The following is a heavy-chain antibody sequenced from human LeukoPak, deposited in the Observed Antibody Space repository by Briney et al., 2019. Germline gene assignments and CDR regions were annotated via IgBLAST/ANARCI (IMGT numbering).Heavy chain of an antibody. J-gene: IGHJ4*02. CDR1: GGSISSSNW. CDR3: ARVGGADGDYLDY. D-gene: IGHD4-17*01. CDR2: IYHSGST. Sequence: PSETLSLTCAVSGGSISSSNWWSWVRQPPGKGLEWIGEIYHSGSTNYNPSLKSRVAISVDKSKNQFSLKLSSVTAADTAVYYCARVGGADGDYLDYWGQGTLVTVSS. V-gene: IGHV4-4*02.